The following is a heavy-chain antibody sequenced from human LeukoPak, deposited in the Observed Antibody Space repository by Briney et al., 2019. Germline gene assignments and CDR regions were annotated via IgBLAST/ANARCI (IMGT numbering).Heavy chain of an antibody. Sequence: GSLRLSCAASGFTFSDYYMSWIRQPPGKGLEWVATIYYGGSTYYSPSLKSRVTMSLDTSKNQFSLKLTSMTAADTAVYYCARDPSIAARPDQTNWFDPWGQGTLVTVSS. CDR3: ARDPSIAARPDQTNWFDP. V-gene: IGHV4-38-2*02. D-gene: IGHD6-6*01. CDR1: GFTFSDYY. J-gene: IGHJ5*02. CDR2: IYYGGST.